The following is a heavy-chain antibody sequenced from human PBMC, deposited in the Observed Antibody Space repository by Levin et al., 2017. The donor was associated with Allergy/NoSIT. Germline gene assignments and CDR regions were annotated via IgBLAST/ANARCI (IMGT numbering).Heavy chain of an antibody. CDR2: INPSGGST. CDR1: GYTFTSYY. V-gene: IGHV1-46*01. Sequence: ASVKVSCKASGYTFTSYYMHWVRQAPGQGLEWMGIINPSGGSTSYAQKFQGRVTMTRDTSTSTVYMELSSLRSEDTAVYYCARVPQFRGVYYYDSSGYTWFDPWGQGTLVTVSS. CDR3: ARVPQFRGVYYYDSSGYTWFDP. J-gene: IGHJ5*02. D-gene: IGHD3-22*01.